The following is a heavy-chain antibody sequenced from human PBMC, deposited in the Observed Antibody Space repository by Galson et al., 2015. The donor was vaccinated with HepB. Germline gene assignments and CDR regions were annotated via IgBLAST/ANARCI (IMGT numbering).Heavy chain of an antibody. CDR3: ARLLTPNPDAFAV. V-gene: IGHV3-73*01. J-gene: IGHJ3*01. CDR1: GFTFSVSA. CDR2: IKNKVDNYAT. Sequence: SLRLACAGSGFTFSVSAIHWVRQISGKGLEWVGRIKNKVDNYATAYAASMRGRFTISRDDSKNTAYLQMNSLKSEDTALSYCARLLTPNPDAFAVWGQGALVTVSS. D-gene: IGHD1-26*01.